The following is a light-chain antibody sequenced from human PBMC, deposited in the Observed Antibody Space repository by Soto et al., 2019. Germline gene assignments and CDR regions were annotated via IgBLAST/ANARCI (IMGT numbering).Light chain of an antibody. Sequence: QSALTQPASVSGSPGQSITISCTGSSSDVGGYDFVSWYQQHPGKAPKLMIYDVSNRPSGVSNRFSGSKSDNTASLTISGLLAEDEVDYSCSSVIGSRALRVAFGGGTKLTVL. CDR2: DVS. V-gene: IGLV2-14*03. CDR3: SSVIGSRALRVA. CDR1: SSDVGGYDF. J-gene: IGLJ2*01.